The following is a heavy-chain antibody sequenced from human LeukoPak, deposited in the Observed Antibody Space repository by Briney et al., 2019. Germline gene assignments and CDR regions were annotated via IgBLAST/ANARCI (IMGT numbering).Heavy chain of an antibody. CDR3: ARAHDSSGSFNDAFDI. D-gene: IGHD3-22*01. V-gene: IGHV4-59*01. J-gene: IGHJ3*02. CDR2: IYYSGST. Sequence: SETLSLTCTVSGGSISSYYWSWIRQPPGKGLEWIGYIYYSGSTNYNPSLKSRVTISVDTSKNQFSLKLSSVTAADTAVYYCARAHDSSGSFNDAFDIWGQGTMVTVSS. CDR1: GGSISSYY.